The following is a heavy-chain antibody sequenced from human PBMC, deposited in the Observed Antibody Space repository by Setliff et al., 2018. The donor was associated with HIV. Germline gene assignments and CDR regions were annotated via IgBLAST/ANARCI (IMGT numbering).Heavy chain of an antibody. J-gene: IGHJ3*01. V-gene: IGHV4-61*09. D-gene: IGHD2-2*01. Sequence: SETLSLTCTVSGGSISSGSYYWSWIRQPAGKGLEWIGHIHTSGSTKYNPSLKSRVTISADTSKNQFSLNLSSVTAAETAVYYCARHICGTTACYAVDVWGPGTMVTVSS. CDR1: GGSISSGSYY. CDR2: IHTSGST. CDR3: ARHICGTTACYAVDV.